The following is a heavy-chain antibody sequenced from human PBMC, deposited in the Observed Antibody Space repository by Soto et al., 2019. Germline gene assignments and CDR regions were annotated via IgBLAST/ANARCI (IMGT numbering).Heavy chain of an antibody. CDR2: ISSSSSYI. CDR3: ARDLGIAAHNWFDP. V-gene: IGHV3-21*01. Sequence: GGSLRLSCAASGFTFSSYSMNWVRQAPGKGLEWVSSISSSSSYIYYADSVKGRFTISRDNAKNSLYLQMNSLRAEDTAVYYCARDLGIAAHNWFDPWGQGTLVTVSS. J-gene: IGHJ5*02. D-gene: IGHD6-13*01. CDR1: GFTFSSYS.